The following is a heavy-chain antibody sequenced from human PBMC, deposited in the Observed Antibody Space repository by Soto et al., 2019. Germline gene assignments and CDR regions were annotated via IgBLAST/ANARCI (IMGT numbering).Heavy chain of an antibody. Sequence: PSETLSLTCTVSGGSLNSNSDYWGWIRQPPGKGLEWIGSTYSSGNTNYNPSLKSRVTISVDTSKKQLSLRLGSVTATDTAVYYCTRAPPAGRPYYYGVDVWGQGTTVTVS. CDR3: TRAPPAGRPYYYGVDV. J-gene: IGHJ6*02. CDR1: GGSLNSNSDY. D-gene: IGHD6-6*01. CDR2: TYSSGNT. V-gene: IGHV4-39*01.